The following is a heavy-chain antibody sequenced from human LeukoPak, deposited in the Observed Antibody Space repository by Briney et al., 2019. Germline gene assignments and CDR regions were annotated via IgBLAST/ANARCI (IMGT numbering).Heavy chain of an antibody. CDR2: ISAYNGNT. Sequence: ASVKVSCKASGYTFTSYGISWVRQAPGQGLEWMGWISAYNGNTNYAQKLQGRVTMTTDTSTSTAYMELRSLRSDDTAVYYCARDRAPHLTGYLGSSDAFDIWGQGTMVTVSS. CDR1: GYTFTSYG. D-gene: IGHD3-9*01. V-gene: IGHV1-18*01. J-gene: IGHJ3*02. CDR3: ARDRAPHLTGYLGSSDAFDI.